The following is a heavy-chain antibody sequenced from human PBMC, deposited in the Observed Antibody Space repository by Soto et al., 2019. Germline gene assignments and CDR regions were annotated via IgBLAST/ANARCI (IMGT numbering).Heavy chain of an antibody. D-gene: IGHD2-15*01. CDR2: ITYTGTP. Sequence: EVQLVESGGGLVQPGGSLSLSCVATGFIFSRYGMSWVRQAPGKGLEWISHITYTGTPYYADSVQGRFTISRDNAKNTLYLQMNCLRAEDTAVYYYGRRDCSGGHCYFTYWGQGTLVTVSS. V-gene: IGHV3-48*01. CDR3: GRRDCSGGHCYFTY. CDR1: GFIFSRYG. J-gene: IGHJ4*02.